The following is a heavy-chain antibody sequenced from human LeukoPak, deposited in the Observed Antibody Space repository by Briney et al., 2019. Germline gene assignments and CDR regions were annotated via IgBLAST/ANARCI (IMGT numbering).Heavy chain of an antibody. Sequence: GGSLRLSCAASGFTFDDYAMHWVRQAPGKGLEWVSGISWNSGSIVYADSVKGRFTISRDNAKNSLYLQMNSLRAEDTALYYCAKDRAYSDFVPRAFDIWGQGTMVTVSS. CDR1: GFTFDDYA. CDR3: AKDRAYSDFVPRAFDI. CDR2: ISWNSGSI. V-gene: IGHV3-9*01. J-gene: IGHJ3*02. D-gene: IGHD3-3*01.